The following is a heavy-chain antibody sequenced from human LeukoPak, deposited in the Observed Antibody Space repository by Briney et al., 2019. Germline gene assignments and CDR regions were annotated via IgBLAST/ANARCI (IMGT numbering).Heavy chain of an antibody. Sequence: ASVKVSCKASGYTLTGHYMHWVRQAPGQGLEWMGWVSPYSGDTNYAQSFQGRVTMTRDTSISTVYMELSSLTSDDTAVYFGARVRIEAAGRGLDYWGQGTPVTVSS. CDR3: ARVRIEAAGRGLDY. CDR2: VSPYSGDT. V-gene: IGHV1-2*02. D-gene: IGHD6-13*01. J-gene: IGHJ4*02. CDR1: GYTLTGHY.